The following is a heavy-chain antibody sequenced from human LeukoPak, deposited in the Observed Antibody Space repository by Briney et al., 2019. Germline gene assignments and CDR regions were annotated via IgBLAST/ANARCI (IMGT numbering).Heavy chain of an antibody. V-gene: IGHV4-4*07. CDR2: IHTMGGT. J-gene: IGHJ4*02. CDR3: ARDLALGYCPSSSCSSPLFDY. D-gene: IGHD2-2*01. CDR1: GDSISSYY. Sequence: SETLSLTCTVSGDSISSYYWSWIRQPAGKGLEWIERIHTMGGTRYNPSLKSRITMSLDASKNQFTLKLSSVTAAETAVYYCARDLALGYCPSSSCSSPLFDYWGQGTLVTVSS.